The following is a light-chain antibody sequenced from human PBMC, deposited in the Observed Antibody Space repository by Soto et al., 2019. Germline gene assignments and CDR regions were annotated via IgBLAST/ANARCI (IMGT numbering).Light chain of an antibody. CDR2: DAS. Sequence: DIQMTQSPSSLSASVGDRVTITCQASQDSSNYLNWYQQKPGKAPKLLIYDASNLETGVPSRFSGSGYGTDFTFTISSLQPADIATYYCQQYDNLPWTVGQGTKVEIK. J-gene: IGKJ1*01. CDR1: QDSSNY. CDR3: QQYDNLPWT. V-gene: IGKV1-33*01.